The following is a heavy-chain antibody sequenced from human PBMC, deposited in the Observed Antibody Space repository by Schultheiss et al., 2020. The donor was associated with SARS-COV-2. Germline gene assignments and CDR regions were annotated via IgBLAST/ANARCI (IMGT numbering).Heavy chain of an antibody. CDR2: ISGSGGST. Sequence: GESLKISCAASGFTFSNAWMSWVRQAPGKGLEWVSAISGSGGSTYYADSVKGRFTISRDNSKNTLYLQMNSLRAEDTAVYYCARRYDFWSGYHLRTQYYMDVWGKGTTVTVSS. CDR1: GFTFSNAW. D-gene: IGHD3-3*01. CDR3: ARRYDFWSGYHLRTQYYMDV. J-gene: IGHJ6*03. V-gene: IGHV3-23*01.